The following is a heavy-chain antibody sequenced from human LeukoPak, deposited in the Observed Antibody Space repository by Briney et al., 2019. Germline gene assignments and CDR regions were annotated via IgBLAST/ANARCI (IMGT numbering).Heavy chain of an antibody. Sequence: PSETLSLTCTVSGGSIRSSSYYWGWIRQPPGKGLEWIGSIYYSGITYYNPSLKSRVTISVDTSKNQFSLKLSSVTAADTAVYYCARLLCNRRNSIIPVCYYYYYMDVWGKGTTVTVSS. CDR3: ARLLCNRRNSIIPVCYYYYYMDV. D-gene: IGHD3-3*01. V-gene: IGHV4-39*07. CDR1: GGSIRSSSYY. J-gene: IGHJ6*03. CDR2: IYYSGIT.